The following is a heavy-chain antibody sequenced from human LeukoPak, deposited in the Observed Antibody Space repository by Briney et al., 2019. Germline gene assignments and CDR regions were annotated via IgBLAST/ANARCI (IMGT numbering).Heavy chain of an antibody. CDR1: GFSFSNYG. V-gene: IGHV3-23*01. CDR2: IIGSGGTT. D-gene: IGHD6-19*01. J-gene: IGHJ3*02. CDR3: ARDFAGVGIAVAGDDAFDI. Sequence: QPGGSLRLSCAASGFSFSNYGMNWVRQAPGKGLEWVSGIIGSGGTTYYADSVKGRFTISRDNAKNSLYLQMNSLRAEDTALYYCARDFAGVGIAVAGDDAFDIWGQGTMVTVSS.